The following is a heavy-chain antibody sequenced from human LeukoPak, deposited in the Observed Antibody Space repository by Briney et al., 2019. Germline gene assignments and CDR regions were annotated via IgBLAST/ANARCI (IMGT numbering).Heavy chain of an antibody. CDR2: IYYSGSS. Sequence: SETLSLTCTVSGGSVSSYYWNWIRQPPGKGLEWIGYIYYSGSSNYNPSLKSRVTISIDTSKDQFSLKLNSVTAADTAVYYCARGEVGATTDFDYWGQGTLVTVSS. CDR3: ARGEVGATTDFDY. D-gene: IGHD1-26*01. CDR1: GGSVSSYY. J-gene: IGHJ4*02. V-gene: IGHV4-59*02.